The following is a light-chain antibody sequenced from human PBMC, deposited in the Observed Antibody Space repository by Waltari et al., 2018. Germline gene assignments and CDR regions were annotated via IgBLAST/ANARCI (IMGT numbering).Light chain of an antibody. CDR3: SSYIGSSTLEL. J-gene: IGLJ2*01. Sequence: QSALTQPASVSGSPGQSITISCTGTSSYVGGYNYVSWDQQHPGKAPKLMIFDVSNRPSWVSNRFSGSKSGNASSLTISGLQAEDEADYYCSSYIGSSTLELFGGGTSLTVL. CDR2: DVS. CDR1: SSYVGGYNY. V-gene: IGLV2-14*03.